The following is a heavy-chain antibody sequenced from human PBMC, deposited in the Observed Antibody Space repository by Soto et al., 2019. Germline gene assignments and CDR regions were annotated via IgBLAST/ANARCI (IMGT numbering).Heavy chain of an antibody. J-gene: IGHJ4*02. D-gene: IGHD5-12*01. V-gene: IGHV4-39*07. Sequence: SETLSLTSTVSGGTMNSGGYYWSWVSKPPGKGLEWIGEIYHSGSTNYNPSLKSRVTISVDKSKNQFSLKLSSVTAADTAVYYCAAGGGLPRYYWGQGTLVTVSS. CDR1: GGTMNSGGYY. CDR2: IYHSGST. CDR3: AAGGGLPRYY.